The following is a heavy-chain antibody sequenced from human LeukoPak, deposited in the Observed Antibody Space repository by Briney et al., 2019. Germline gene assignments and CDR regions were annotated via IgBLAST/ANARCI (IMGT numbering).Heavy chain of an antibody. CDR2: IYYSGST. CDR1: GGSISSSSYY. V-gene: IGHV4-39*07. J-gene: IGHJ5*02. D-gene: IGHD2-15*01. Sequence: SETLSLTCTVSGGSISSSSYYWGWIRRSPGKGLEWIGSIYYSGSTYNNPSLKSRVTISVDTSKNQFSLKLSSVTVADTAVYYCARGRVGYCSGGSCYKTYNWFDPWGQGTLVTVSS. CDR3: ARGRVGYCSGGSCYKTYNWFDP.